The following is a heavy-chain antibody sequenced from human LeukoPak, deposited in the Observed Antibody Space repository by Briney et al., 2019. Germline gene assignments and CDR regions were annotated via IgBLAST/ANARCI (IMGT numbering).Heavy chain of an antibody. Sequence: SETLSLTCTVSGGSISSYYWSWIRQPPGKGLEWIGYIYYSGSTYYNPSLKSRVTISVDTSKNQFSLKLGSVTAADTAVYYCAKVNLGSSSWYIGMLFDYWGQGTLVTVSS. J-gene: IGHJ4*02. CDR3: AKVNLGSSSWYIGMLFDY. D-gene: IGHD6-13*01. CDR1: GGSISSYY. V-gene: IGHV4-59*12. CDR2: IYYSGST.